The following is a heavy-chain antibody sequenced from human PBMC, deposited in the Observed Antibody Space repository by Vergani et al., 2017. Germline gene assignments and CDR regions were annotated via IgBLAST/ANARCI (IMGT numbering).Heavy chain of an antibody. V-gene: IGHV1-69*06. CDR2: IIPIFGTA. J-gene: IGHJ4*02. CDR1: GGTFSSYA. Sequence: QVQLVQSGAEVKKPGSSVKVSCKASGGTFSSYAISWVRQAPGQGLEWMGGIIPIFGTANYAQKFQGRFTITADKSTSTAYMELSSLRSEDTAVYYCARVSLGLVLHAPFDYWGQGTLVTVSS. D-gene: IGHD6-19*01. CDR3: ARVSLGLVLHAPFDY.